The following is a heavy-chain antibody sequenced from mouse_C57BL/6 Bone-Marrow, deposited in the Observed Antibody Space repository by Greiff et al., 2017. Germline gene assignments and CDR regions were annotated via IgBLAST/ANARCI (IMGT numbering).Heavy chain of an antibody. V-gene: IGHV1-81*01. Sequence: QVQLKQSGAELARPGASVKLSCKASGYTFTSYGISWVKQRTGKGLEWIGEIYPRSGNTYYNEKFKGEATLTADKSSSTAYMELRSLTSEDSAVYFWAIGIGSYYFDYGGQGTTLTVSS. CDR2: IYPRSGNT. CDR1: GYTFTSYG. CDR3: AIGIGSYYFDY. D-gene: IGHD2-14*01. J-gene: IGHJ2*01.